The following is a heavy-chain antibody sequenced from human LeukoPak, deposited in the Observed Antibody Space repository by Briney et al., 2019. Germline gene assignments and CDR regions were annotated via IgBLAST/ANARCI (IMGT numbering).Heavy chain of an antibody. CDR2: ITTTSSYI. D-gene: IGHD6-19*01. Sequence: PGGSLRLSCAASGFAFSDYDMNWVRQAPGKGLEWVSSITTTSSYIYYADSVKGRFTISRDNAQNSLFLQMNSLRAEDTAVYYCATEEGSRIAVAGSRYWGRGTLVTVSS. J-gene: IGHJ4*02. V-gene: IGHV3-21*01. CDR1: GFAFSDYD. CDR3: ATEEGSRIAVAGSRY.